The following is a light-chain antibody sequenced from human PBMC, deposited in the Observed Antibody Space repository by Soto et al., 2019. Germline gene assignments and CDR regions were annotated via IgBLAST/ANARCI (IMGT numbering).Light chain of an antibody. CDR2: GAS. CDR1: QSVSSN. J-gene: IGKJ5*01. V-gene: IGKV3-15*01. CDR3: QHYNNWPSIT. Sequence: DIVMTQSPATLSVSPGERATLSCRASQSVSSNLAWYQHKPGQAPRLLVYGASTRATGIPARFSGSGSGTEFTLTIDSLQSEDFAIYYCQHYNNWPSITFGLGTRLEIK.